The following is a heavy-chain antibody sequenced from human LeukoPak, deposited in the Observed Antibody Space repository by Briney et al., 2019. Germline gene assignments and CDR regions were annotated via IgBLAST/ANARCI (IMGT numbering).Heavy chain of an antibody. V-gene: IGHV4-59*12. J-gene: IGHJ4*02. D-gene: IGHD3-10*01. CDR3: ARGREGNYYGSGSYSFDY. CDR2: IYYSGST. CDR1: GGSISSYY. Sequence: PSETLSLTCTVSGGSISSYYWSWIRQPPGKGLEWIGYIYYSGSTNYNPSLKSRVTISVDTSKNQFSLKLSSVTAADTAVYCCARGREGNYYGSGSYSFDYWGQGTLVTVSS.